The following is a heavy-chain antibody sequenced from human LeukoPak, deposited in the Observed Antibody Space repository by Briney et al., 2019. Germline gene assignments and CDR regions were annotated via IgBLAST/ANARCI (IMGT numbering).Heavy chain of an antibody. Sequence: PSETLSLTCTVSGGSISSGGYYWSWVRQHPEKGLEWIGYIYYSGTAYYNPSLKSRVTMSVDTSKNQFSLKLDSVTAADTAVYYCARFSNDHGVKFDYWGQGTLVTVSS. J-gene: IGHJ4*02. V-gene: IGHV4-31*03. CDR1: GGSISSGGYY. CDR2: IYYSGTA. CDR3: ARFSNDHGVKFDY. D-gene: IGHD4-17*01.